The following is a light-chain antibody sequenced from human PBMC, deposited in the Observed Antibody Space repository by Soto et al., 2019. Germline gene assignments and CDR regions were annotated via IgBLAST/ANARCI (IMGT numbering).Light chain of an antibody. Sequence: EIVLTQSPATLSLSPGERVTLSCRASQSVSSYLTWYQQKPGQAPRLLIYDASNRATGIPARFSGSGSGTDFTLTISSLEPEDFAVYYFQQRGNWPWTFGQGTKVEIK. V-gene: IGKV3-11*01. CDR2: DAS. CDR1: QSVSSY. CDR3: QQRGNWPWT. J-gene: IGKJ1*01.